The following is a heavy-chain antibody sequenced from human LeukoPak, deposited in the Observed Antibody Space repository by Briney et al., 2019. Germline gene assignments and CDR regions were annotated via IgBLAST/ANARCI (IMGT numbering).Heavy chain of an antibody. Sequence: GESLKISCKGSGYSFTSYWIGWVRQMPGKGLEWMGWINAGNGNTKYSQKFQGRVTMTEDTSTDTAYMELSSLRSEDTAVYYCATDSGGYYYYYGMDVWGQGTTVTVSS. CDR1: GYSFTSYW. J-gene: IGHJ6*02. D-gene: IGHD3-10*01. CDR2: INAGNGNT. V-gene: IGHV1/OR15-3*03. CDR3: ATDSGGYYYYYGMDV.